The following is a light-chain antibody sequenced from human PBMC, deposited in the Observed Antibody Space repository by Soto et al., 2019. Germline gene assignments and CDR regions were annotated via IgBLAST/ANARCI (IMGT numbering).Light chain of an antibody. J-gene: IGLJ1*01. V-gene: IGLV2-14*01. CDR1: GRDIGAYDY. CDR3: SSYTTSYFYV. CDR2: VIN. Sequence: QSALAQPASVSGSPGQSITISCTASGRDIGAYDYVSWYQQHPGQAPKLLIYVINNRPSGVSYRFSASKSTFTASLTISGLQAEDEAHYYCSSYTTSYFYVFGPGTKVTVL.